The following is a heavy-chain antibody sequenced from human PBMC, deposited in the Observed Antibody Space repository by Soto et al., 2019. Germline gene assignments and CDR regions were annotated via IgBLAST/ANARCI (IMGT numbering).Heavy chain of an antibody. V-gene: IGHV1-18*04. D-gene: IGHD2-2*01. CDR2: ISAYNGNT. CDR3: ARDACSSTSCKGNWFDP. CDR1: GYTFTSYG. Sequence: QVQLVQSGAEVKKPGASVKVSCKASGYTFTSYGISWVRQAPGQGLEWMGWISAYNGNTNYAQKLQGRVTMTTDTSTSTAYMELRSLRSDDTSVYYCARDACSSTSCKGNWFDPWGQGTLVTVSS. J-gene: IGHJ5*02.